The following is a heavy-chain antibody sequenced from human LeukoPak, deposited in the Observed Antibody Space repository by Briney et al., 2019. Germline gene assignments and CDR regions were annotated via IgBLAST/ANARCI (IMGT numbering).Heavy chain of an antibody. CDR2: IYYSGST. J-gene: IGHJ6*04. Sequence: SETLSLTCTVSGGSISSYYWSWIRQPPGKGLEWIGYIYYSGSTNYNPSLKSRVTISVDTSKNQFSLKLSSVTAADTAVDYCARRPYYNSSGNYNGMNAWAKGTTVTASS. CDR3: ARRPYYNSSGNYNGMNA. CDR1: GGSISSYY. D-gene: IGHD3-22*01. V-gene: IGHV4-59*01.